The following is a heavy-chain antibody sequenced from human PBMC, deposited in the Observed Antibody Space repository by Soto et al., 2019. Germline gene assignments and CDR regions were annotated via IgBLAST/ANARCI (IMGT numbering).Heavy chain of an antibody. D-gene: IGHD1-26*01. CDR3: ARDQGTVAPYYFDS. J-gene: IGHJ4*02. CDR1: GFTFSTYS. Sequence: PGGSLRLSCAASGFTFSTYSMNWVRQAPGRGLEWVSSISSSSNYIYYGDAVKGRCTISRDNAKNLVYLHMSSLRAEDTALYYCARDQGTVAPYYFDSWGRGLLVTVSS. CDR2: ISSSSNYI. V-gene: IGHV3-21*06.